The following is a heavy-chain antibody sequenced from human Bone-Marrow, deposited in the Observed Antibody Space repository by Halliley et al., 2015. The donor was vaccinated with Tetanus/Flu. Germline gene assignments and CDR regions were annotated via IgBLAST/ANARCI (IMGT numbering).Heavy chain of an antibody. Sequence: GFVPHSGTTNTTPPPKRRVTISGDTPKNHFSLKLSSVTAADTAVYYCARHAGYSYGLTFFDYWGQGALVTVSS. CDR3: ARHAGYSYGLTFFDY. CDR2: VPHSGTT. J-gene: IGHJ4*02. V-gene: IGHV4-59*08. D-gene: IGHD5-18*01.